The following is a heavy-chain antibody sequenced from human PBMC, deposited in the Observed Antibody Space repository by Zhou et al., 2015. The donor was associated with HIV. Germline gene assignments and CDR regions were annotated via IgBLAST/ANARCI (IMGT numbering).Heavy chain of an antibody. D-gene: IGHD3-22*01. V-gene: IGHV1-69*01. CDR2: IIPIFGTA. CDR1: GGTFSSYA. CDR3: ARSWALPDSSGYYRFDP. J-gene: IGHJ5*02. Sequence: QVQLVQSGAEVKKPGSSVKVSCKASGGTFSSYAISWVRQAPGQGLEWMGGIIPIFGTANYAQKFQGRVTITADESTSTAYMELSSLRSEDTAVYYCARSWALPDSSGYYRFDPWGQGTLVTVSS.